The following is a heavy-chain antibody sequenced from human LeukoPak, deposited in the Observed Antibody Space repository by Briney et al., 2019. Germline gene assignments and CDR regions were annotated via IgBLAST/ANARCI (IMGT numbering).Heavy chain of an antibody. V-gene: IGHV3-23*01. Sequence: VGSLRLSCAASGFTFSSYSMSWVRHAPGKGLEWVSCTSGSGGRTYYADSVKGRLTISRDNCKTRMYLQMKSLRAEDTAVYYCATALLRASTYMDVWGKGTTVTVS. CDR1: GFTFSSYS. CDR3: ATALLRASTYMDV. CDR2: TSGSGGRT. D-gene: IGHD1-1*01. J-gene: IGHJ6*03.